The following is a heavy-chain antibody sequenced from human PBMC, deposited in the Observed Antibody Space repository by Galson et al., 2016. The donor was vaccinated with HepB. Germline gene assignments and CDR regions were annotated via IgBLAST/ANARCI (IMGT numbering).Heavy chain of an antibody. CDR3: AGDRIPGADWYFDL. D-gene: IGHD6-13*01. Sequence: SVKVSCKASGYTFTNYNIYWLRQAPGQGLEWMGIINPSAGHTSYTQKFQGRVTMTRDTSTNTAYMELAGLRSDDTAVYFCAGDRIPGADWYFDLWGRGTLVIGSS. J-gene: IGHJ2*01. CDR1: GYTFTNYN. CDR2: INPSAGHT. V-gene: IGHV1-46*01.